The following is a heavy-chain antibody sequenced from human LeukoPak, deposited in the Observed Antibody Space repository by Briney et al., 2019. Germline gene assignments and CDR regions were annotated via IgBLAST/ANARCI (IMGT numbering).Heavy chain of an antibody. CDR1: GFTFSSYA. CDR3: AKDFYCYGSGSYLYYFDY. V-gene: IGHV3-23*01. Sequence: GGSLRLSCAASGFTFSSYAMSWVRQAPGKGLEWLSAISGSGGITYYAYYVKGRFTISRDNSKNTLYLQMNSLRAEDTAVYYCAKDFYCYGSGSYLYYFDYWGQGTLVTVSS. J-gene: IGHJ4*02. CDR2: ISGSGGIT. D-gene: IGHD3-10*01.